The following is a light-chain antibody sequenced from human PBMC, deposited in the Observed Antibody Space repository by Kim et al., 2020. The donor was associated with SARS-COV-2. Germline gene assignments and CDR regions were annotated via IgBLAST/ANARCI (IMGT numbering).Light chain of an antibody. J-gene: IGLJ3*02. Sequence: QSVLTQPPSASGTPGQRVTISCSGSSSNIGSNTVNWYQQLPGTAPKLLIYATNERPSGVPDRFSGFKSGTSASLAISGLQSEDEAYYYCTAWGGSLDGRVFGGGTKLTVL. V-gene: IGLV1-44*01. CDR2: ATN. CDR1: SSNIGSNT. CDR3: TAWGGSLDGRV.